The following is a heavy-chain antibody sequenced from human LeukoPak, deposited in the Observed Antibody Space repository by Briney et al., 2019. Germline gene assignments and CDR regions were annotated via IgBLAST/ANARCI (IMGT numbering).Heavy chain of an antibody. CDR2: IIPIFGTA. CDR3: ARGSMFRSYYYGMDV. D-gene: IGHD3-10*02. J-gene: IGHJ6*02. V-gene: IGHV1-69*13. CDR1: GYIFTNYG. Sequence: SVKVSCKASGYIFTNYGISWVRQAPGQGLEWMGGIIPIFGTANYAQKFQGRVTITADESTSTAYMELSSLRSEDTAVYYCARGSMFRSYYYGMDVWGQGTTVTVSS.